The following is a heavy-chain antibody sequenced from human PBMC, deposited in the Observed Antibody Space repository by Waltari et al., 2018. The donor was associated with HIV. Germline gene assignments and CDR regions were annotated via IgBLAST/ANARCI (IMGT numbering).Heavy chain of an antibody. V-gene: IGHV4-39*07. D-gene: IGHD6-13*01. CDR1: GGSISTSSYY. J-gene: IGHJ6*02. CDR3: ARALIAAAGNYYGMDV. Sequence: QLQLQESGPGLVKPSETLSLTCTVSGGSISTSSYYWAWIRQPPGKGLEWIGGIYYSGSPYYNPSLKSRVTISIDTSKNEFSLKVTSVTAADTAMYYCARALIAAAGNYYGMDVWGQGTTVTVSS. CDR2: IYYSGSP.